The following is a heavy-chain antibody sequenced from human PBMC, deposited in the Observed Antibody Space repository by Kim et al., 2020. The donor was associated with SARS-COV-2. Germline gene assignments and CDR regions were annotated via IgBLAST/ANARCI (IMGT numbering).Heavy chain of an antibody. CDR2: IYPSDSDA. CDR1: GYSFHTYW. Sequence: GESLKISCQGSGYSFHTYWIGWVRQMPGKGLDYMGIIYPSDSDAKYSPSFQGRVTISVDKSISTAYLQWSSLKASDTAMYYCARPSLGRDGYNLGAFDYWGQGTLVAVSS. J-gene: IGHJ4*02. D-gene: IGHD5-12*01. CDR3: ARPSLGRDGYNLGAFDY. V-gene: IGHV5-51*01.